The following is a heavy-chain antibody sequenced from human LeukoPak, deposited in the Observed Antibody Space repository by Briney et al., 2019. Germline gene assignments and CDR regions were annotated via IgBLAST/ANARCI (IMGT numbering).Heavy chain of an antibody. V-gene: IGHV4-61*02. CDR2: IYTSGST. CDR1: GGAISSGSFY. J-gene: IGHJ3*02. D-gene: IGHD2-2*01. Sequence: PSQTLSLTCTVSGGAISSGSFYWSWIRQPAGKGLEGIGRIYTSGSTNYNPSLKSRVTISVDTSKNQFSLKLSSVTAADTAVYYCAREDCSSTSWYAFDIWGQGTMVTVSS. CDR3: AREDCSSTSWYAFDI.